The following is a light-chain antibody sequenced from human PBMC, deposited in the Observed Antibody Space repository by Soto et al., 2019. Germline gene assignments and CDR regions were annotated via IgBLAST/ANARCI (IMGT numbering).Light chain of an antibody. CDR3: QQYYSSSLT. J-gene: IGKJ4*01. Sequence: IVITDSPDSLSGSLGDMGTIKCRSSQSILKSSIKKNSLAWYQQKPGQPPRLLIYWASTRDSGVPDRFSGSGSGTDFTLTITRLQAEDVAVYYCQQYYSSSLTFGGGTKVDIK. CDR1: QSILKSSIKKNS. CDR2: WAS. V-gene: IGKV4-1*01.